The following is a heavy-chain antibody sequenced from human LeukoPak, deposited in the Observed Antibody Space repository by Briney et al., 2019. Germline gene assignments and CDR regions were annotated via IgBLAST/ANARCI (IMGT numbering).Heavy chain of an antibody. CDR3: RITVKYSSGPLTELLLYYFYY. J-gene: IGHJ4*02. D-gene: IGHD6-19*01. CDR2: INSGNGNT. V-gene: IGHV1-3*03. CDR1: GYTFTSSA. Sequence: GASGKVCSKASGYTFTSSAMDWVRQARGQRLEWRGWINSGNGNTKYSQAIQGRVSITRDTSWKTAYMEWSRLRSEHMALYYCRITVKYSSGPLTELLLYYFYYWGQETLVTAFS.